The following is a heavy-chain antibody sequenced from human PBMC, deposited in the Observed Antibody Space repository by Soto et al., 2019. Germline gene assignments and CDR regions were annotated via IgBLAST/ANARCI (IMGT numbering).Heavy chain of an antibody. CDR3: AKDLGFYSSTWHYFDY. J-gene: IGHJ4*02. V-gene: IGHV3-72*01. CDR2: IRNKGNSYTT. Sequence: EVLLVESGGGLVQPGGSLRLSCGACGFTFSDHYMDWVRQAPGKGLEWIGRIRNKGNSYTTEYAASVKGRFTISRDDSQNSLYLQMNSLKTEDTAVYYCAKDLGFYSSTWHYFDYWGQGTLVTDSS. CDR1: GFTFSDHY. D-gene: IGHD6-13*01.